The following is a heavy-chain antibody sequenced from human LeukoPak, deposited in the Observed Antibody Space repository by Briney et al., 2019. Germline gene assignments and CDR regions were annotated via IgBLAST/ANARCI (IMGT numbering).Heavy chain of an antibody. CDR1: GFTFNNAW. CDR2: IKSKADGGTT. V-gene: IGHV3-15*01. CDR3: AREDDPEAFDI. J-gene: IGHJ3*02. Sequence: GGSLRLSCAASGFTFNNAWMSWVRQAPGKGLEWVGRIKSKADGGTTDHAAPVKGRFSISRDDSKSTLYLQMNSLKTEDTAVYYCAREDDPEAFDIWGQGTMVTVSS.